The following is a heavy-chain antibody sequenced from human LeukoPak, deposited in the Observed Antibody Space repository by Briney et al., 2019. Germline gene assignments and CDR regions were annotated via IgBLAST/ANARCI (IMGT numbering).Heavy chain of an antibody. V-gene: IGHV3-48*03. Sequence: QPGGSLRLSCAASGFTFSSYEMNWVRQAPGKGLEWVSYISSSGSTIYYADSVKGRFTISRDNAKNSLYLQMNSLRAEDTAVYYCARGVRSIAVAVAGALDYYYMDVWGKGTTVTISS. CDR1: GFTFSSYE. J-gene: IGHJ6*03. D-gene: IGHD6-19*01. CDR2: ISSSGSTI. CDR3: ARGVRSIAVAVAGALDYYYMDV.